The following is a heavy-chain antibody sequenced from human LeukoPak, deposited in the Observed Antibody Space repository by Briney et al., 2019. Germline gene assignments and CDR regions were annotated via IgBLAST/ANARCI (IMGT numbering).Heavy chain of an antibody. CDR1: GGSISSYY. Sequence: PSETLSLTCTVSGGSISSYYWSWIRQPPGKGLEWIGYIFYSGSTNYNPSLKSRVTISIDTSKNLFSLKLSSVTAADTAVYYCARHAAVEGSSGWSPLWWFDPWGQGTLVTVSS. J-gene: IGHJ5*02. CDR2: IFYSGST. D-gene: IGHD6-19*01. CDR3: ARHAAVEGSSGWSPLWWFDP. V-gene: IGHV4-59*08.